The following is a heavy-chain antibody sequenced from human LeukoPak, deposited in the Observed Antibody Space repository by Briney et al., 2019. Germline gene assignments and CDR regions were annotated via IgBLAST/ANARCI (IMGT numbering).Heavy chain of an antibody. CDR1: GYTFTSNY. CDR3: ARDQEGFDY. V-gene: IGHV1-46*01. Sequence: ASVKVSCKASGYTFTSNYIRWVRQAPGQGLEWMGMIYPRDGSTGYAQKFQGRVTVTRDTSTSTVHMELSGLRSEDTAVYYCARDQEGFDYWGQGTLVTVSS. J-gene: IGHJ4*02. CDR2: IYPRDGST.